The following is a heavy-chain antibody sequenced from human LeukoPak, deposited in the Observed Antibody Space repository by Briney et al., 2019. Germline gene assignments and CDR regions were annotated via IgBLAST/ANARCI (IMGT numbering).Heavy chain of an antibody. CDR3: TMDYAGLAPEY. CDR2: IESKTDGGTT. J-gene: IGHJ4*02. CDR1: GFTFSNAW. Sequence: GGSLRLSCAASGFTFSNAWMSWVRQAPGKGLEWVGRIESKTDGGTTDYAAPVKGRFTISRDDSKNTLYLQMNSLKTEYTAVYYCTMDYAGLAPEYWGQGTLVTVSS. D-gene: IGHD3-16*01. V-gene: IGHV3-15*04.